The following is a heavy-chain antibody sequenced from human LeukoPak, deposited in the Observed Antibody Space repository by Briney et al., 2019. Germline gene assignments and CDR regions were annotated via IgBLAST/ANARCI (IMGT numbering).Heavy chain of an antibody. CDR3: AKDRAIPYSSSWYYDY. Sequence: GGSLRLSCAASGFTFSSYAMSWVRQAPGKGLEWVSAISGSGGSAYYADSVKGRFTISRDNSKNTLYLQMNSLRAEDTAVYYCAKDRAIPYSSSWYYDYWGQGTLVTVSS. V-gene: IGHV3-23*01. J-gene: IGHJ4*02. CDR2: ISGSGGSA. D-gene: IGHD6-13*01. CDR1: GFTFSSYA.